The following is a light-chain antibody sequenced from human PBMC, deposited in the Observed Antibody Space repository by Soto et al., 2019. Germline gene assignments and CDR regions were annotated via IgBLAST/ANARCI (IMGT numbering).Light chain of an antibody. Sequence: DIQMTQFPSSLSASVGDRVTITCRASQDINYFLNWYQQKPGKAPKLLIYAASSLPSGVPSRFSGSGSVTDFTLTISSLHPEDFATYYCQQTYNTPWTFGQGTEVEVK. CDR3: QQTYNTPWT. CDR1: QDINYF. V-gene: IGKV1-39*01. J-gene: IGKJ1*01. CDR2: AAS.